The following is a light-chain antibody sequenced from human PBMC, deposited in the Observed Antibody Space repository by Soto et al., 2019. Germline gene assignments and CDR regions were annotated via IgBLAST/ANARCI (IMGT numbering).Light chain of an antibody. CDR1: QRISSN. J-gene: IGKJ1*01. Sequence: VMKQSPATLSVTPGERATLSCRASQRISSNLAWYQQRPCQAPRLLIYDASTRAPGIPARFSGSGSETEFTLTISSLQSEDFAVYYCQHYNNWPPWTFGQGTKVDIK. CDR2: DAS. CDR3: QHYNNWPPWT. V-gene: IGKV3-15*01.